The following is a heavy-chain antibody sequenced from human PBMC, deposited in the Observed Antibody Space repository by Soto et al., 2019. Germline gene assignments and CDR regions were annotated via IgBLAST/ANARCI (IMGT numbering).Heavy chain of an antibody. Sequence: SVKVSCKASGGTFSSYAISWVRQAPGQGLEWMGGIIPIFGTANYAQKFQGRVTITADESTSTAYMELSSLRSEDTAVYYCARDYNYYDSSGYYSGGYYFDYWGQGTLVTVSS. V-gene: IGHV1-69*13. CDR3: ARDYNYYDSSGYYSGGYYFDY. J-gene: IGHJ4*02. D-gene: IGHD3-22*01. CDR1: GGTFSSYA. CDR2: IIPIFGTA.